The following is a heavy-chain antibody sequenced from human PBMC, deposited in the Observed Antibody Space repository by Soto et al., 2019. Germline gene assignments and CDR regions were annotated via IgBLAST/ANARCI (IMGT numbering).Heavy chain of an antibody. D-gene: IGHD1-26*01. CDR2: VSAYNRNT. Sequence: QVQLVQSGPEVKKPGASVKVSCKGSGYTFSNYGVTWVRQAPGQGLERLGWVSAYNRNTDYAQKFEDRATMNIDTSTNTAYLELRGLTPDDTAVYYCARERRWEPLLYWGQGTL. CDR1: GYTFSNYG. V-gene: IGHV1-18*01. J-gene: IGHJ4*02. CDR3: ARERRWEPLLY.